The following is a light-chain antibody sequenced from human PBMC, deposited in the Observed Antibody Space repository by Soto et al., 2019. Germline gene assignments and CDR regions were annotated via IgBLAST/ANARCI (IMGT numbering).Light chain of an antibody. CDR1: QSINTW. J-gene: IGKJ1*01. CDR2: KAS. Sequence: EIQMTQSPSTLSASVGDRVTITCRASQSINTWLAWYRQKPGKAPNLLIYKASSLESGVPSRFSGSGSGTDFPLTISSLQTDDVATYYCQQYNTSPWTFGQGTKVEIK. V-gene: IGKV1-5*03. CDR3: QQYNTSPWT.